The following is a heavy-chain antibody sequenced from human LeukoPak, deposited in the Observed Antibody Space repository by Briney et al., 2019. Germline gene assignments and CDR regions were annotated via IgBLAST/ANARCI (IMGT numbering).Heavy chain of an antibody. Sequence: GGSLRLSCAASGFTFSSYGMSWVRQAPGKGLEWVSSISGSGGRTYYADSVKGRFTISRDNAKNSLYLQMNSLRAEDTAVYHCATGKGGYLERPFDNWGQGTLVTVSS. CDR2: ISGSGGRT. J-gene: IGHJ4*02. CDR1: GFTFSSYG. D-gene: IGHD1-26*01. V-gene: IGHV3-23*01. CDR3: ATGKGGYLERPFDN.